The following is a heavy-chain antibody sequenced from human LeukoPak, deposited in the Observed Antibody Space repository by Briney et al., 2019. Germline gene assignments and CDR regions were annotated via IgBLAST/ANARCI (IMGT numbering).Heavy chain of an antibody. D-gene: IGHD2-2*02. CDR3: AKDQGGGYCSSTSCYMDWFDP. CDR2: ISYDGSNK. J-gene: IGHJ5*02. CDR1: GFTFSSYG. Sequence: GGSLRLSCAAPGFTFSSYGMHWVRQAPGKGLEWVAVISYDGSNKYYADSVKGRFTISRDNSKNTLYLRMNSLRAEDTAVYYCAKDQGGGYCSSTSCYMDWFDPWGQGTLVTVSS. V-gene: IGHV3-30*18.